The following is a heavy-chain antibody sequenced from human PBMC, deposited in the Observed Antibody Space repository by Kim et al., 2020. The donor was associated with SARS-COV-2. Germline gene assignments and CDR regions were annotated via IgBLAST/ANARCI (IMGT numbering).Heavy chain of an antibody. J-gene: IGHJ6*02. CDR1: GFTFSSYR. D-gene: IGHD3-3*01. CDR3: ASALRSTIFGVVIEGGLLDGMVV. Sequence: GGSLRLSCAASGFTFSSYRMNWVRQAPGKGLEWVSAISSSSSYIYYADSVKGRCTIPRDNAKNSLYLQMNRLRAEDTAVYYCASALRSTIFGVVIEGGLLDGMVVWGQGTTVTVSS. CDR2: ISSSSSYI. V-gene: IGHV3-21*01.